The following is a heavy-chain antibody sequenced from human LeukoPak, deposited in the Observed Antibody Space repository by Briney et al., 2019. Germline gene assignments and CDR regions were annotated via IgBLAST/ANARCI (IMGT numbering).Heavy chain of an antibody. D-gene: IGHD3-22*01. Sequence: ASVKVSCKASGYTFTSYDINWVRQATGQGLEWMGWMNPNSGNTGYAQKFQGRVTMTRNTSISTAYMELSSLRSEDTAVYYCARDGALYYYDSSGYCSYWGQGTLVTVSS. J-gene: IGHJ4*02. V-gene: IGHV1-8*01. CDR1: GYTFTSYD. CDR3: ARDGALYYYDSSGYCSY. CDR2: MNPNSGNT.